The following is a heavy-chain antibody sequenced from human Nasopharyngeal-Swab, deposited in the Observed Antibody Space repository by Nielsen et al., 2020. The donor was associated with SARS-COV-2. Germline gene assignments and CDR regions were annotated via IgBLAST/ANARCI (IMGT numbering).Heavy chain of an antibody. J-gene: IGHJ4*02. Sequence: GGSLRLSCAASGFIFSNYWMTWVRQAPGKGLEWVANIKQDGSEMYYVDSVKGRFTISRDNAKNSLYLQMNSLRVEDTAVYNCAREGRDGFDYWGQGTLVTVPS. CDR2: IKQDGSEM. V-gene: IGHV3-7*01. D-gene: IGHD5-24*01. CDR3: AREGRDGFDY. CDR1: GFIFSNYW.